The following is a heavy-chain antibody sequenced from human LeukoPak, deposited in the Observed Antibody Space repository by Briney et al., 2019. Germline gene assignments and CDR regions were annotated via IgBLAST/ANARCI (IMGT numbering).Heavy chain of an antibody. CDR3: AKDLQGYDILTGLEVFDS. Sequence: GRSLRLSCGASGFNFRSHGMHWVRQAPGKGLEWVGIIWYDGSNKYYADSVKGRFTISRDNPKNTLHLQMNSLRAEDTAVYYCAKDLQGYDILTGLEVFDSWGQGTLVTVSS. J-gene: IGHJ4*02. V-gene: IGHV3-33*06. D-gene: IGHD3-9*01. CDR1: GFNFRSHG. CDR2: IWYDGSNK.